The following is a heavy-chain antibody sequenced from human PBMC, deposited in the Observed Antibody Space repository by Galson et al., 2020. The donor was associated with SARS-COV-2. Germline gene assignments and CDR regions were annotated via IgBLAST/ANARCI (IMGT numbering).Heavy chain of an antibody. J-gene: IGHJ6*04. Sequence: ASVKVSCKASGFPFNNYYFHWVRQAPGQGLEWLGVIFPYGTVTLYAQKFQGRITMTRDTSTSMVYLEVRSLRSEDTAVYCCARSLDMYDQIVMDVWGDGTPVTVSS. CDR2: IFPYGTVT. D-gene: IGHD1-26*01. CDR3: ARSLDMYDQIVMDV. CDR1: GFPFNNYY. V-gene: IGHV1-46*02.